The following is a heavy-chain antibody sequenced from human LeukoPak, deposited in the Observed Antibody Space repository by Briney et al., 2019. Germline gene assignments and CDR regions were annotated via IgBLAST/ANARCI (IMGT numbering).Heavy chain of an antibody. CDR1: GYTLTEFS. CDR3: ATAVAGSFDY. V-gene: IGHV1-24*01. Sequence: ASVKVSRMVSGYTLTEFSMHWVRQAPGKGLEWMGGFDPEDAETIYAQKFQGRLTMTEDTSTDTVYMELNSLRSEDTAVYYCATAVAGSFDYWGQGTLVTVSS. J-gene: IGHJ4*02. CDR2: FDPEDAET. D-gene: IGHD6-19*01.